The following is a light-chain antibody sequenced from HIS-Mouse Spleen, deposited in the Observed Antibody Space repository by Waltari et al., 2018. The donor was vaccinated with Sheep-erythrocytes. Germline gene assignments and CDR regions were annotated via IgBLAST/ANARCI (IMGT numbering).Light chain of an antibody. V-gene: IGLV2-23*01. Sequence: QSALTQPASVSGSPVQSITISCTGTSSDVGSYNLVSRYQQHPGNAPKLMIYEGSKRPSGVSNRFSGSKSGNTASLTISGLQAEDEANYYCCSYAGSSTPWVFGGGTKLTVL. J-gene: IGLJ3*02. CDR3: CSYAGSSTPWV. CDR2: EGS. CDR1: SSDVGSYNL.